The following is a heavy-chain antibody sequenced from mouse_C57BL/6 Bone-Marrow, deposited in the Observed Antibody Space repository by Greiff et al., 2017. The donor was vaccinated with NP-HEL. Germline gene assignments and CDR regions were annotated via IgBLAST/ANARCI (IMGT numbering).Heavy chain of an antibody. Sequence: QVHVKQSGTELVKPGASVKLSCKASGYTFTSYWMHWVKQRPGQGLEWIGNINPSNGGTNYNEKFKSKATLTVDKSSSTAYMQLSSLTSEDSAVYYCARDGCTGAMDYWGQGTSVTVSS. CDR2: INPSNGGT. CDR1: GYTFTSYW. CDR3: ARDGCTGAMDY. J-gene: IGHJ4*01. D-gene: IGHD1-1*01. V-gene: IGHV1-53*01.